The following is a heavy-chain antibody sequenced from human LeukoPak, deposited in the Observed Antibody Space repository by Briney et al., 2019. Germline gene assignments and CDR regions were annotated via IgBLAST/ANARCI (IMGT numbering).Heavy chain of an antibody. V-gene: IGHV3-15*04. CDR3: ANDPLMIRGQGP. CDR2: IENKSNGETT. CDR1: GFIFSSAW. Sequence: GGSLRLSCAASGFIFSSAWMTWVRQAPGKGLEWVGHIENKSNGETTDYAAPVKGRFIISRDDSKNTLYLQMNSLRAEDTAVYYCANDPLMIRGQGPWGQGTLVTVSS. J-gene: IGHJ5*02. D-gene: IGHD1-1*01.